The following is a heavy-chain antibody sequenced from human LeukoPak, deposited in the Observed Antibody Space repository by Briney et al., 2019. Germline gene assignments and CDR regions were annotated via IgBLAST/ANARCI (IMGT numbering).Heavy chain of an antibody. Sequence: GGSLRLSCAASEFSFSAYAMNWVRQAPGKGLEWVAVISYDGSNKYYADSVKGRFTISRDNSKNTLYLQMNSLRAEDTAVYYCAREEPYYYDSSGYYQPSYGMDVWGQGTTVTVSS. D-gene: IGHD3-22*01. CDR2: ISYDGSNK. J-gene: IGHJ6*02. CDR3: AREEPYYYDSSGYYQPSYGMDV. V-gene: IGHV3-30*19. CDR1: EFSFSAYA.